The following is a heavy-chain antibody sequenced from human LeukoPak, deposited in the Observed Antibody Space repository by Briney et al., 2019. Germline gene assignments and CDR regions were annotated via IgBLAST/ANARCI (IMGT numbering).Heavy chain of an antibody. Sequence: SETLSLTCTVSGGSISSYYSSWIRQRPGKRLGWIGYIYYSGSTNYNPSLRSRVTISVDTSKNQFSLKLSSLTAADTAVYYCARAYSYGIDYWGKGTLVTVSS. CDR2: IYYSGST. D-gene: IGHD5-18*01. V-gene: IGHV4-59*01. CDR1: GGSISSYY. CDR3: ARAYSYGIDY. J-gene: IGHJ4*02.